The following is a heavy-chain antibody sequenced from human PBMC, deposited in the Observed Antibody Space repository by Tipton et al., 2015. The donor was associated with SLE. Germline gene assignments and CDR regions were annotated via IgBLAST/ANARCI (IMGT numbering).Heavy chain of an antibody. J-gene: IGHJ4*02. CDR1: GYSISSGYY. V-gene: IGHV4-38-2*02. Sequence: TLSLTCTVSGYSISSGYYWGWIRQPPGKGLEWIGSIYHSGSTYYNSSLKSRVTISVDTSRNQFSLKLSSVTAADTAVYYCARALAGSGYFDLDYWGQGTLVTVSS. CDR3: ARALAGSGYFDLDY. CDR2: IYHSGST. D-gene: IGHD5-12*01.